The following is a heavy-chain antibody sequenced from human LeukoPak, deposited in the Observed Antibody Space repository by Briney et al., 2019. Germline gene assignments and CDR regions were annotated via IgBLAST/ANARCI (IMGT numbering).Heavy chain of an antibody. Sequence: PSQTLSLTCAVSGGSISSGGYSWSWIRQPPGKGLEWIGYIYHSGSTYYNPSLKSRVTISVDTSKNQFSLKLSSVTAADTAVYYCAREYSSTIHRFGYFDYWGQGTLVTVSS. CDR1: GGSISSGGYS. D-gene: IGHD6-13*01. CDR2: IYHSGST. J-gene: IGHJ4*02. V-gene: IGHV4-30-2*05. CDR3: AREYSSTIHRFGYFDY.